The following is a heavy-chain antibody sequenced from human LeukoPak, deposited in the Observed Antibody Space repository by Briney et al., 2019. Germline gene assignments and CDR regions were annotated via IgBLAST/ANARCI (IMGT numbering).Heavy chain of an antibody. CDR3: ARGGGLRYFQRHFDY. D-gene: IGHD3-9*01. V-gene: IGHV1-46*01. CDR2: INPSGGST. J-gene: IGHJ4*02. Sequence: GASVKVSCKASGYTFTGYYMHWVRQAPGQGLEWMGWINPSGGSTSYAQKFQGRVTMTRDTSTSTVYMELSSLRSEDTAVYYCARGGGLRYFQRHFDYWGQGTLVTVSS. CDR1: GYTFTGYY.